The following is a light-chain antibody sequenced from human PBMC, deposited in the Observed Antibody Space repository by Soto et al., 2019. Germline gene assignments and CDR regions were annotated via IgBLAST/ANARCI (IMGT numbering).Light chain of an antibody. CDR2: EVS. CDR3: CSYRSGTSPYYF. Sequence: QSALTQPASVSGSPGQSITISCTGTSSDIGGYKDVSWYQQHPGKAPQVLIFEVSYRPYGISNRFSGSKSGNVASLTISGLQAEDEADYYCCSYRSGTSPYYFFGTGTKVSV. J-gene: IGLJ1*01. CDR1: SSDIGGYKD. V-gene: IGLV2-14*03.